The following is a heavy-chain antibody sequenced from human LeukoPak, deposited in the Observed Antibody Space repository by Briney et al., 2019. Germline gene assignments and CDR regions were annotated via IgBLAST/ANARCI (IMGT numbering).Heavy chain of an antibody. V-gene: IGHV1-18*04. CDR1: GYTFTSYG. CDR2: ISAYNGNT. J-gene: IGHJ4*02. CDR3: ARDYSCSGGSCYSSFVDY. D-gene: IGHD2-15*01. Sequence: ASVKVSCKASGYTFTSYGISWVRQAPGQGLEWMGWISAYNGNTNYAQKLQGRVTMTTDTSTSTAYMELRSLRSDDTAVYYGARDYSCSGGSCYSSFVDYWGQGTLVTVSS.